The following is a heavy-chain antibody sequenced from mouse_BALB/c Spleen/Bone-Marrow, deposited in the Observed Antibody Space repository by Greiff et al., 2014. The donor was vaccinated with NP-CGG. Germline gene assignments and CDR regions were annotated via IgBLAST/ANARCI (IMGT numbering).Heavy chain of an antibody. V-gene: IGHV14-3*02. CDR2: IDPANGNT. CDR1: GFNIKDTY. Sequence: EVMLVESGAELVKPGASVKLSCTASGFNIKDTYMHWVKQRPEQGLEWIGRIDPANGNTKYDPKFQGKATITADTSSNTAYLQLSSLTSEDTAVYYCASYDYGYYFDYWDQGTTLTVSS. D-gene: IGHD2-4*01. J-gene: IGHJ2*01. CDR3: ASYDYGYYFDY.